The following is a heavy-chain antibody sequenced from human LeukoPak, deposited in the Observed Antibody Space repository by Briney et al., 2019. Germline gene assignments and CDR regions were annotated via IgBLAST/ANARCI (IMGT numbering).Heavy chain of an antibody. CDR3: ARDFSHRYYYDSSGYYYDY. CDR2: INAGNGNT. Sequence: ASVKVSCKASGYTFTSYAMHWVRQAPGQRLEWMGWINAGNGNTKYSQKFQGRVTITRDTSASTAYMELSSLRSDDTAVYYCARDFSHRYYYDSSGYYYDYWGQGTLVTVSS. J-gene: IGHJ4*02. CDR1: GYTFTSYA. D-gene: IGHD3-22*01. V-gene: IGHV1-3*01.